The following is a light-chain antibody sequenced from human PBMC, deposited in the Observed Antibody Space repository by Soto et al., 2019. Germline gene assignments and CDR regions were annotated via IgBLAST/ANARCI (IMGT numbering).Light chain of an antibody. J-gene: IGKJ5*01. CDR2: NPS. V-gene: IGKV3-20*01. CDR1: QAVGNNF. Sequence: EIVLTQSPGTLSLSPGETATLSCRASQAVGNNFLPWYQQKPGRAPRLLVYNPSTRATGVPDRFSGSGSGTDFTLTISRLEPEDFAVYYCHQYAYSPQSFGQGTRLDSK. CDR3: HQYAYSPQS.